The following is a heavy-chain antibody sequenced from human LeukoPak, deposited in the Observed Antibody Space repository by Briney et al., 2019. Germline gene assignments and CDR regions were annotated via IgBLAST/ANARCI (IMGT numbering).Heavy chain of an antibody. J-gene: IGHJ3*02. CDR1: GFTFSSYA. D-gene: IGHD2-2*01. Sequence: GGSLRLSCAASGFTFSSYAMHWVRQAPGKGLEWVAVISYDGSNKYYADSVKGRFTISRDNSKNTLYLQMNSLRAEDTAVYYCARFAQVGYCSSTSCLGDAFDIWGQGTMVTVSS. V-gene: IGHV3-30-3*01. CDR3: ARFAQVGYCSSTSCLGDAFDI. CDR2: ISYDGSNK.